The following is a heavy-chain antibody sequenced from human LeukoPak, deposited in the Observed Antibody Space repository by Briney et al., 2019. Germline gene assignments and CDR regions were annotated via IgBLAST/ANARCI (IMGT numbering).Heavy chain of an antibody. Sequence: PGGSLRLSCAASGFTFDDYTMHWVRQAPGKGLEWVSLISWDGGSTYYADSVKGRFTISRDNAKNSLYLQMNSLRAEDTALYYCAKDTGYYYDSSNYLGYWGQGTLVTVSS. J-gene: IGHJ4*02. CDR3: AKDTGYYYDSSNYLGY. D-gene: IGHD3-22*01. CDR2: ISWDGGST. V-gene: IGHV3-43*01. CDR1: GFTFDDYT.